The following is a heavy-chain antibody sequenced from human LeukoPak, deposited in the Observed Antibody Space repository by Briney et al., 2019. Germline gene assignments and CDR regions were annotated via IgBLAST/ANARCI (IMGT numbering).Heavy chain of an antibody. J-gene: IGHJ4*02. Sequence: GGSLRLSCAASGFTFVGNAVTWVRQAPGKGLEWVSAISGSGGSTYYADSVKGRFTISRDNSKNTLYLQMNSLRAEDTAVYYCAKSDYGGPYYFDYWGQGTLVTVSS. D-gene: IGHD4-23*01. CDR1: GFTFVGNA. CDR3: AKSDYGGPYYFDY. V-gene: IGHV3-23*01. CDR2: ISGSGGST.